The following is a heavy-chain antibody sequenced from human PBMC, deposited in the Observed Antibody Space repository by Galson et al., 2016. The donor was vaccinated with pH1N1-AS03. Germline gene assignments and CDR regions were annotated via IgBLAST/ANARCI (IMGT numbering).Heavy chain of an antibody. J-gene: IGHJ4*02. CDR2: ISHDGSDK. D-gene: IGHD2/OR15-2a*01. CDR3: ACNIKG. CDR1: GFAFSSYW. Sequence: SLRLSCAVSGFAFSSYWMNWVRQAPGKGLECVASISHDGSDKYYVDSVRGRFTISRDNAKNSLLLHMDSLRAEDTAVYYCACNIKGWGQGTQVTVSS. V-gene: IGHV3-7*01.